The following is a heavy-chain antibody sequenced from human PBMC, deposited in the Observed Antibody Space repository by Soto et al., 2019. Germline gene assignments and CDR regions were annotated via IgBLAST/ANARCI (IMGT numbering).Heavy chain of an antibody. D-gene: IGHD2-2*01. V-gene: IGHV2-5*01. CDR1: GFSLTTSGVG. J-gene: IGHJ5*02. CDR3: AHHTITPATNWFDH. CDR2: IYWNDDK. Sequence: QITLKESGPTLVKPTQTLTLTCTFSGFSLTTSGVGVGWIRQPPGKALEWLALIYWNDDKRYSPSLKGRLIITKDTSKNQVVLAMTNMDPVDTATYYCAHHTITPATNWFDHWGLGTLVTVSS.